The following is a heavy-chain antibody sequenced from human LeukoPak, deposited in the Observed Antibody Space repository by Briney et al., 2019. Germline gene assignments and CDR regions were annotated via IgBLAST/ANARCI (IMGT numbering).Heavy chain of an antibody. V-gene: IGHV3-74*01. CDR2: LDTDGSDT. CDR3: ARDRYPAAREFDY. J-gene: IGHJ4*02. Sequence: GGSLRLSCAASGFTFSNYWMHWVRQAPGKGLVWVSRLDTDGSDTSYADSVKGRFTISRDNAKNTLYLQMNNLRAEDTAMYYCARDRYPAAREFDYWGQGTLVTVSS. D-gene: IGHD2-2*01. CDR1: GFTFSNYW.